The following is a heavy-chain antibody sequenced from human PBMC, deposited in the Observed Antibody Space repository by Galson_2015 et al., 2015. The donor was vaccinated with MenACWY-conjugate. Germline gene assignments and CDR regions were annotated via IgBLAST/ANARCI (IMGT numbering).Heavy chain of an antibody. J-gene: IGHJ4*02. Sequence: SLRLSCATSGFAFPDFLMGWFRQAPGKGLEWVGYIQSKNYGANTQYAASVKDRFSISRDDSRSIAYLQMESLKAEVTALYYCTRADHRYCSRTNCPFDHWGQGALVTVSS. CDR2: IQSKNYGANT. V-gene: IGHV3-49*03. CDR3: TRADHRYCSRTNCPFDH. D-gene: IGHD2-2*01. CDR1: GFAFPDFL.